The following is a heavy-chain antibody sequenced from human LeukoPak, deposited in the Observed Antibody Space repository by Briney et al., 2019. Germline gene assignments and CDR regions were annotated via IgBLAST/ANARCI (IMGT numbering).Heavy chain of an antibody. Sequence: SETLSLTCAVYGGSFSGYYWSWIRQPPGKGLEWIGEINHSGSTNYNPSLKSRVTISVDTSKNQFSLKLSSVTAADTAVHYCARWAYYYDSSGSGRAFDIWGQGTMVTVSS. CDR1: GGSFSGYY. CDR3: ARWAYYYDSSGSGRAFDI. D-gene: IGHD3-22*01. V-gene: IGHV4-34*01. J-gene: IGHJ3*02. CDR2: INHSGST.